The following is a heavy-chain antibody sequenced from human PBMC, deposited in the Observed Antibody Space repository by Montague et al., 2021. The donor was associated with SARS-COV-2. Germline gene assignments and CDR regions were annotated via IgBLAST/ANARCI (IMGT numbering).Heavy chain of an antibody. Sequence: PALVKPTQTLTLTCTFSGFSLSTSGMCVSWIRQPPGKALEWLTLIDWDXDKYYSTSLKTRLTISKDTSKNQVVLTMTNMDPVDTAAYYCARSYGTTVVTRAFDYWGQGTLVTVSS. J-gene: IGHJ4*02. CDR3: ARSYGTTVVTRAFDY. CDR1: GFSLSTSGMC. V-gene: IGHV2-70*01. CDR2: IDWDXDK. D-gene: IGHD4-23*01.